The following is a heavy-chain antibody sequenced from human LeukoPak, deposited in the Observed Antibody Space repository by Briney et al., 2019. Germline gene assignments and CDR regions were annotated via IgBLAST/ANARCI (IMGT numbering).Heavy chain of an antibody. V-gene: IGHV3-11*04. CDR3: ARVPYDFWSGTYYMDV. CDR2: ISSSGSTI. J-gene: IGHJ6*03. CDR1: GFTFSDYY. Sequence: PGGSLRLSCAASGFTFSDYYMGWIRQAPGKGLERVSYISSSGSTIYYADSVKGRFTISRDNAKNSLYLQMNSPRAEDTAVYYCARVPYDFWSGTYYMDVWGKGTTVTVSS. D-gene: IGHD3-3*01.